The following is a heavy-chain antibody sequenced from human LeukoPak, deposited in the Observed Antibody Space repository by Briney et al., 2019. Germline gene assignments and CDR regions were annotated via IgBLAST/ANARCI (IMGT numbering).Heavy chain of an antibody. Sequence: GASVKVSCKASGYTFTSYDINWVRQATGQGLEWMGWMNPNSGNTGYAQKFQGRVTMTRNTSISTAYMELSSLRSDDTAVYYCARDGGRIAARDYYYYYMDVWGKGTTVTVSS. CDR1: GYTFTSYD. CDR2: MNPNSGNT. CDR3: ARDGGRIAARDYYYYYMDV. J-gene: IGHJ6*03. V-gene: IGHV1-8*01. D-gene: IGHD6-6*01.